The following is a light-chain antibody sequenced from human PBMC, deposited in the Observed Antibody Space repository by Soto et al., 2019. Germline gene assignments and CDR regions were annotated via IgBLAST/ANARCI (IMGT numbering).Light chain of an antibody. V-gene: IGKV3-15*01. CDR2: AAS. Sequence: EIVRMQSPATLSVSPGERATLSCRASQSVYSNLAWYQHKPGQAPNLLIYAASTRATGIPARFSGSGSGTEFTLTISSLQSEDFAVYYCQQYNRWPLTFGGGTKVEIK. J-gene: IGKJ4*01. CDR1: QSVYSN. CDR3: QQYNRWPLT.